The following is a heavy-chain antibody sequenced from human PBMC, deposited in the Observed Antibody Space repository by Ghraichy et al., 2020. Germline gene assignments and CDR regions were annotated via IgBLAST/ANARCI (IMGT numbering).Heavy chain of an antibody. J-gene: IGHJ4*02. CDR1: GFTFSSYG. V-gene: IGHV3-33*01. Sequence: GGSLRLSCAASGFTFSSYGMHWVRQAPGKGLEWVAVIWYDGSNKYYADSVKGRFTISRDNSKNTLYLQMNSLRAEDTAVYYCARDEYYYDSSGYSYWGQGTLVTVSS. D-gene: IGHD3-22*01. CDR2: IWYDGSNK. CDR3: ARDEYYYDSSGYSY.